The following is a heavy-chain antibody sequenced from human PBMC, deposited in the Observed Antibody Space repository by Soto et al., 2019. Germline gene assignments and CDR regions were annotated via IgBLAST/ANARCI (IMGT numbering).Heavy chain of an antibody. CDR1: GFTFSNAW. V-gene: IGHV3-15*07. CDR3: TTALGDWPPAFDY. CDR2: IKSKTGGGTT. D-gene: IGHD2-21*02. J-gene: IGHJ4*02. Sequence: GGSLRLSCAASGFTFSNAWMNWVRQAPGKGLEWVGRIKSKTGGGTTDYAAPVKGRFTISRDDSKNTLYLQMNSLKTEDTAVYYCTTALGDWPPAFDYWGQGTLVTVS.